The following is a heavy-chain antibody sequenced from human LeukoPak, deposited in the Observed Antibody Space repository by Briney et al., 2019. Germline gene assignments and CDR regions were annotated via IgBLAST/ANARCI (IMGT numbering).Heavy chain of an antibody. CDR1: GFTFSSFA. CDR2: ISGRGGST. Sequence: TGGSLRLSCAASGFTFSSFAMSWVRQAPGKGLEWVSPISGRGGSTNYADSVKGRFTISRDNSKNTLFLQMSSLRAEDTAVYYCATQAPAYNCGIDVWGQGTTVTVSS. V-gene: IGHV3-23*01. CDR3: ATQAPAYNCGIDV. J-gene: IGHJ6*02.